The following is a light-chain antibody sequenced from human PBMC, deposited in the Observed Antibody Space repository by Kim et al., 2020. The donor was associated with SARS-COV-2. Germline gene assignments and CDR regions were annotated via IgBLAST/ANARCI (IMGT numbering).Light chain of an antibody. CDR1: KLGDKY. Sequence: SWSPGQTASITCSGDKLGDKYACWYQQKPGQSPVLVIYQDSKRPSGIPERFSGSNSGNTATLTISGTQAMDEADDYCQAWDSSTVVFGGGTQLTVL. CDR3: QAWDSSTVV. CDR2: QDS. J-gene: IGLJ2*01. V-gene: IGLV3-1*01.